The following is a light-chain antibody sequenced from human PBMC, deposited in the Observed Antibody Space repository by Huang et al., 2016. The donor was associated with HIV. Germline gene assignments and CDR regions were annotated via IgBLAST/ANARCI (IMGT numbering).Light chain of an antibody. J-gene: IGKJ5*01. Sequence: ERVMTQSPATLSVAPGERVTISCRASHSVSSNLAWYQQKPGQAPGLLIHGASTRASGIPARFSGSGSGTEFTLAISILQSEDSGVYFCQQYDNWPLTFGQGTRLEIK. CDR1: HSVSSN. CDR3: QQYDNWPLT. CDR2: GAS. V-gene: IGKV3-15*01.